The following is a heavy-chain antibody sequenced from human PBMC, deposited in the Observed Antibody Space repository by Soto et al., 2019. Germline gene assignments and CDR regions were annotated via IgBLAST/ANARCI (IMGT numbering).Heavy chain of an antibody. CDR2: IYYSGST. CDR3: ARDIYAGGAPGHAFDI. V-gene: IGHV4-61*01. CDR1: GGSVSSGSYY. Sequence: QVQLQESGPGLVKPSETLSLTCTVSGGSVSSGSYYWSWIRQPPGKGLEWIVYIYYSGSTNYNPSLKSRVTISVDTSKNQFSLKLSSVTAADTAVYYCARDIYAGGAPGHAFDIWGQGTMVTVSS. D-gene: IGHD3-10*01. J-gene: IGHJ3*02.